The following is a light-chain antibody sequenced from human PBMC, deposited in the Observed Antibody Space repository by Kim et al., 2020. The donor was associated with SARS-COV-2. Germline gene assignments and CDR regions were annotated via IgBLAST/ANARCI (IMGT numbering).Light chain of an antibody. CDR2: GAS. Sequence: VSPGERATLSCRASQSVNNNVAWYQQKPGQAPRLLIYGASTRATGIPARFSGSGSGTEFTLTITSLQSEDFAVYYCQQYNIWPPVTFGQGTKLEI. CDR1: QSVNNN. V-gene: IGKV3-15*01. CDR3: QQYNIWPPVT. J-gene: IGKJ2*01.